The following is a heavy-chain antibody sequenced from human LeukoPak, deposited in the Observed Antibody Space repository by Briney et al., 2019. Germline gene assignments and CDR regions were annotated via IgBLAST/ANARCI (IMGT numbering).Heavy chain of an antibody. CDR2: ISGSGGST. V-gene: IGHV3-23*01. D-gene: IGHD6-13*01. CDR1: GFTFSSYA. CDR3: AKDHRIAAAGSSAASL. Sequence: PGGSLRLSCAASGFTFSSYAMSWVRQAPGKGLEWVSAISGSGGSTYYADSVKGRFTISRDNSKNTLYLQMNSLRAEDTAVYYCAKDHRIAAAGSSAASLWGRGTLVTVSS. J-gene: IGHJ4*02.